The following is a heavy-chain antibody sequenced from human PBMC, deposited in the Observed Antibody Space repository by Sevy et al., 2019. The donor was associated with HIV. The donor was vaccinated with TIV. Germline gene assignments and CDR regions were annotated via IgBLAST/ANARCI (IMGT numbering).Heavy chain of an antibody. CDR2: IYSGGST. CDR1: GFTVSSNY. V-gene: IGHV3-53*01. Sequence: GGSLRLSCAASGFTVSSNYMSWVRQAPGKGLEWVSVIYSGGSTYYADSVKGRFTISRDNSKNTLYLQMNSLRAEDPAVYYCARIGYSSGWYDYYYYMDVWGKGTTVTVSS. J-gene: IGHJ6*03. D-gene: IGHD6-19*01. CDR3: ARIGYSSGWYDYYYYMDV.